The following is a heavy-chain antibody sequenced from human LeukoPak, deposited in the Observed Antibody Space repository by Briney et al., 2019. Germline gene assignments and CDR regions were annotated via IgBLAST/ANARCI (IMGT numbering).Heavy chain of an antibody. D-gene: IGHD6-13*01. J-gene: IGHJ6*02. Sequence: SETLSLTCAVYGGSFSGYYWSWIRQPPGKGLEWIGEINHSGSTDYNPSLKSRVTISVDTSKNQFSLKLSSVTAADTAVYYCARHRAAAGTREEYYYYYYGMDAWGQGTTVTVSS. V-gene: IGHV4-34*01. CDR2: INHSGST. CDR1: GGSFSGYY. CDR3: ARHRAAAGTREEYYYYYYGMDA.